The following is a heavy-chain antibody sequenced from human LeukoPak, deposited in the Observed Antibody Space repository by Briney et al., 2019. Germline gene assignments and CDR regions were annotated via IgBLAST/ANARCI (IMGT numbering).Heavy chain of an antibody. CDR2: IYTSGST. V-gene: IGHV4-4*07. CDR3: ARDRRYFDWLLSIRDAFDI. CDR1: GGSISSYY. J-gene: IGHJ3*02. D-gene: IGHD3-9*01. Sequence: PSETLSVTCTVSGGSISSYYWSWIRQPAGKGLEWIGRIYTSGSTNYNPSLKSRVTMSVDTSKNQFSLKLSSVTAADTAVYYCARDRRYFDWLLSIRDAFDIWGQGTMVTVSS.